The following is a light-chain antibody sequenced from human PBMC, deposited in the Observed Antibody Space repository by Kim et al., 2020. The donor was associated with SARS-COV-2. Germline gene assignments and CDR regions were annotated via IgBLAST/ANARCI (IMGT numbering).Light chain of an antibody. CDR1: SSDVGDYNY. CDR3: SSYTSRNTWV. CDR2: DVS. J-gene: IGLJ3*02. V-gene: IGLV2-14*01. Sequence: QSALTQPASVSESPGQSITISCTGSSSDVGDYNYVSCHQQHPGKAPKFMIYDVSKRPSGVSNRFSGSKSGNTASLTISGLQAEDEADYYCSSYTSRNTWVFGGGTQLTVL.